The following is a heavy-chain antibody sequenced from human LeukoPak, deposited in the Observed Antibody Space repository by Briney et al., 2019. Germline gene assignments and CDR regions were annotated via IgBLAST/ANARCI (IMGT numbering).Heavy chain of an antibody. CDR3: VRQPIGELGNYDYYGLDV. J-gene: IGHJ6*02. Sequence: SETLSLTCSVSGGSLGSSYWTWIRQPPGKGLEWIGFIHYSGSTNSNPSLKSRVTVTVDPSKNQFSLRLTSVTAADTAVYYCVRQPIGELGNYDYYGLDVWGQGTTVIVSS. V-gene: IGHV4-59*08. CDR1: GGSLGSSY. CDR2: IHYSGST. D-gene: IGHD7-27*01.